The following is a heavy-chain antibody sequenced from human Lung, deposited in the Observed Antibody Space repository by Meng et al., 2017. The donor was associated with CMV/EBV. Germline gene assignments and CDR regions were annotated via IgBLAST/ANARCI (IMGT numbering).Heavy chain of an antibody. CDR3: AKGGWSKPPNWL. J-gene: IGHJ4*02. CDR2: ISGSGGST. CDR1: GFTFSSYA. V-gene: IGHV3-23*01. Sequence: ESXKISXAASGFTFSSYAMSWVRQAPGKGPEWVSAISGSGGSTYYADSVKGRFTISRDNSKNTLYLQMNSMRAEDTAVYYCAKGGWSKPPNWLWGQGTLVTVSS. D-gene: IGHD2-8*02.